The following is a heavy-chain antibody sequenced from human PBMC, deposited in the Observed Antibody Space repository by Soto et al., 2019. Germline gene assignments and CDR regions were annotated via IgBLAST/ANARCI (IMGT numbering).Heavy chain of an antibody. Sequence: EVQLVESGGGLVQPGGSLKLSCAASGFTFSGSPIHWVRQASGKGLEWVGRIRSKTDDYATAYAASVKGRFTISKDDSKNTANPQLSSLKAGDTGVYYCKSLSTEDMLRDWGQGTLVTVSS. V-gene: IGHV3-73*02. CDR3: KSLSTEDMLRD. CDR1: GFTFSGSP. D-gene: IGHD2-15*01. CDR2: IRSKTDDYAT. J-gene: IGHJ4*02.